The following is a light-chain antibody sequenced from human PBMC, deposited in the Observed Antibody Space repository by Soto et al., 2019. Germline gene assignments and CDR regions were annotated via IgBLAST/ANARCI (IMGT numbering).Light chain of an antibody. CDR2: RNN. CDR3: AAWDDSLSGVV. CDR1: SSNIGSNY. J-gene: IGLJ2*01. Sequence: QSVLTQPPSASGTPGQRVTISCSGSSSNIGSNYVYWYQQLPGTAPKLLIYRNNQRPSGVPDRLSGAKSGTSAALAISGLRSAEEDDYYCAAWDDSLSGVVFGGGTKLTVL. V-gene: IGLV1-47*01.